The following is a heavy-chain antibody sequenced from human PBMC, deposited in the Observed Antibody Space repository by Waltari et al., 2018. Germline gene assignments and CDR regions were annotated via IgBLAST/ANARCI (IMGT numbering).Heavy chain of an antibody. D-gene: IGHD2-21*02. J-gene: IGHJ5*02. CDR3: ARGGGGDWEWFDP. CDR2: IYYTGST. V-gene: IGHV4-59*01. Sequence: QVQLQESGPSLLKPSETLSLICTFSGGSISVFYWSWVRQPPGKGLDWIGYIYYTGSTNFNPSLKSRVTMSVDTSKNQFSLKLSSVTAADTAFYYCARGGGGDWEWFDPWGQGTLVTVSS. CDR1: GGSISVFY.